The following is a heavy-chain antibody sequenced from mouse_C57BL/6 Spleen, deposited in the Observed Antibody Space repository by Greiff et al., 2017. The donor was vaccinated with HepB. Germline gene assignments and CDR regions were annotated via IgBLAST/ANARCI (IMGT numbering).Heavy chain of an antibody. V-gene: IGHV2-9-1*01. CDR3: ARTGYGSSYGYFDV. CDR2: IWTGGGT. CDR1: GFSLTSYA. J-gene: IGHJ1*03. Sequence: QVQLQQSGPGLVAPSQSLSITCTVSGFSLTSYAISWVRQPPGKGLEWLGVIWTGGGTNYNSALKSRLSISKDNSKSQVFLKMNSLQTDDTARYYCARTGYGSSYGYFDVWGTGTTVTVSS. D-gene: IGHD1-1*01.